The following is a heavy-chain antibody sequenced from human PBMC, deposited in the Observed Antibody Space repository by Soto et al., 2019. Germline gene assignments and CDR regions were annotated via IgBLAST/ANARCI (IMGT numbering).Heavy chain of an antibody. Sequence: QVQLVESGGGVVQPGTSLRLPCTASGFTFSDYAIHWVRQAPGKGLEWVAVISYDGSTTYYADSVKGRFTISRDNSKNTLYLQMTSLRVEDTAVYYCTRGRGRSYYFGSGSYSDYWGQGTLVTVSS. J-gene: IGHJ4*02. D-gene: IGHD3-10*01. CDR3: TRGRGRSYYFGSGSYSDY. CDR2: ISYDGSTT. V-gene: IGHV3-30-3*01. CDR1: GFTFSDYA.